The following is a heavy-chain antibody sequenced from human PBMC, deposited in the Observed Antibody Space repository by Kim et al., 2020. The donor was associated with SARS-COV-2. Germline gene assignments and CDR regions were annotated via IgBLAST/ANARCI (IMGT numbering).Heavy chain of an antibody. CDR1: GYTFTSYG. CDR3: ARAMIWFGETYFDY. V-gene: IGHV1-18*04. CDR2: ISAYNGNT. J-gene: IGHJ4*02. Sequence: ASVKVSCKASGYTFTSYGISWVRQAPGQGLEWMGWISAYNGNTNYAQKLQGRVTMTTDTSTSTAYMELRSLRSDDTAVYYCARAMIWFGETYFDYWGQGTLVTVSS. D-gene: IGHD3-10*01.